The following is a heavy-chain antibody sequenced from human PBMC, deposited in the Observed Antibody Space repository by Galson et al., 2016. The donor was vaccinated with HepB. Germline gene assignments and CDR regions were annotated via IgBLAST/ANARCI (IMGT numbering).Heavy chain of an antibody. J-gene: IGHJ3*02. CDR3: ARIRPHDAFDI. Sequence: QSGAEVKKPGESLKISCKGSGYSFSIYWIAWVRQMPGKGLEWMGIIYPGDSDTRYSPSFQGQVTISADKSITTAYLQWSSLKASDTAMYYCARIRPHDAFDIWGQGTLVTVSS. CDR1: GYSFSIYW. V-gene: IGHV5-51*01. CDR2: IYPGDSDT.